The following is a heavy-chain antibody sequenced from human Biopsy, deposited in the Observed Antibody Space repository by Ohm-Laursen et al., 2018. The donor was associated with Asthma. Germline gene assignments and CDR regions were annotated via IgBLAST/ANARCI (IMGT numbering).Heavy chain of an antibody. CDR2: IHNSGNT. Sequence: SDTLSLTCTVSGGSISSDYWSWLRQSPGKGLEWNGYIHNSGNTNYNPSLKSRVTISLDTSKNHFSLRLSFVTAADTAVYFCARGQGRGIQLWSLDPWGQGILVTVSS. D-gene: IGHD5-18*01. CDR3: ARGQGRGIQLWSLDP. J-gene: IGHJ5*02. CDR1: GGSISSDY. V-gene: IGHV4-59*07.